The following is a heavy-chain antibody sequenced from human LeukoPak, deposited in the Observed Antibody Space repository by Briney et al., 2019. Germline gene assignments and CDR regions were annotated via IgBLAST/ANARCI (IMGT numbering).Heavy chain of an antibody. V-gene: IGHV3-23*01. CDR2: ISGSGDST. CDR1: GFTFSSYA. CDR3: AKIQDRLRGEFDY. Sequence: GGSLRLSCAASGFTFSSYAMSWVRQAPGKGLEWVSAISGSGDSTYYADSVKGRFTISRDNSKNTLYLQMNSLRAEDTAVYYCAKIQDRLRGEFDYWGQGTLVTVSS. J-gene: IGHJ4*02.